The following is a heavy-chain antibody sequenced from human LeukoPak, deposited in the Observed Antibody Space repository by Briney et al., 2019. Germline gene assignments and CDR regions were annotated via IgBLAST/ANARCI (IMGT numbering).Heavy chain of an antibody. CDR2: IGASGEST. Sequence: GGSLRLSCAASGFTFSVAALTWVRQAPGKGLEWVSLIGASGESTYYADSVKGRFTISRDNSKNTLSLQMNSLRAEDTAMYFCAKDIQLSTWGLGTMVTVSS. CDR3: AKDIQLST. D-gene: IGHD5-24*01. CDR1: GFTFSVAA. J-gene: IGHJ3*01. V-gene: IGHV3-23*01.